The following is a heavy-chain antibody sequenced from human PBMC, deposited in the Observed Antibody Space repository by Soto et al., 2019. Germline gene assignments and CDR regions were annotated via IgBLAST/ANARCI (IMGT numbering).Heavy chain of an antibody. D-gene: IGHD2-15*01. V-gene: IGHV5-51*01. Sequence: WLAWVRQLLGQRPEWMGIIYPGDSDTRTSPSFKGQVTISADKSINSAYLPWSRLDVSDTGMYYCTRLISPVAARPSWGQGTLGTVSS. CDR2: IYPGDSDT. J-gene: IGHJ4*02. CDR1: W. CDR3: TRLISPVAARPS.